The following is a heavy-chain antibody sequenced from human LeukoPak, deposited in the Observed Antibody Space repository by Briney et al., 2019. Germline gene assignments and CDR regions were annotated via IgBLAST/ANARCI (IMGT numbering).Heavy chain of an antibody. J-gene: IGHJ5*02. D-gene: IGHD4-17*01. CDR3: AKDSDYGNWFDP. Sequence: GGSLRLSCAASGFTFSSYAMSWVRQAPGKGLEWVSAISGSGGSTYYADSVKGRFTISRDNSKNTLYLQMNGLRAEDTAVYYCAKDSDYGNWFDPWGQGTLVTVSS. V-gene: IGHV3-23*01. CDR2: ISGSGGST. CDR1: GFTFSSYA.